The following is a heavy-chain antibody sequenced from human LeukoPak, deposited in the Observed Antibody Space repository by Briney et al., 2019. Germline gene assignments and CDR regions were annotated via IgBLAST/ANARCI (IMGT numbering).Heavy chain of an antibody. D-gene: IGHD1-26*01. Sequence: GGSLRLSCAASGFTFSSYSMSWVRQAPGKGLEWVANIKQDGSDKYYVDSVKGRFTISRDNAKNSLDLQMNSLRGEDTAVYYCARYRGKGTSWPLDVWGQGTIVTVSS. J-gene: IGHJ3*01. CDR2: IKQDGSDK. CDR1: GFTFSSYS. V-gene: IGHV3-7*01. CDR3: ARYRGKGTSWPLDV.